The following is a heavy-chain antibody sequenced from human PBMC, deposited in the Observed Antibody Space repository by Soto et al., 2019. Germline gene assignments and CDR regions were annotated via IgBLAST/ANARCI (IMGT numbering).Heavy chain of an antibody. V-gene: IGHV3-53*01. CDR3: ATVGVPAALVYYYGMDV. Sequence: GSLRLSCAASGFTVSSNYMSWVRQAPGKGLEWVSVIYSGGSTYYADSVKGRFTISRDNSKNTLYLQMNSLRAEDTAVYYCATVGVPAALVYYYGMDVWGQGTTVTVSS. CDR2: IYSGGST. CDR1: GFTVSSNY. D-gene: IGHD2-2*01. J-gene: IGHJ6*02.